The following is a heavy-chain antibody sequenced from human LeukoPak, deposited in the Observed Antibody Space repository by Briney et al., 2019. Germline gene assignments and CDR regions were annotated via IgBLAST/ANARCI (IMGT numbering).Heavy chain of an antibody. CDR3: ARDEAIVARVRGAFDI. CDR2: IIPIFGTA. V-gene: IGHV1-69*13. CDR1: GGTFSSYA. Sequence: GASVKVSCKASGGTFSSYAISWVRQAPGQGLEWMGGIIPIFGTANYAQKFQGRVTITADESTSTAYMELSSLRSEDTAVYYCARDEAIVARVRGAFDIWGQGTMVTVSS. J-gene: IGHJ3*02. D-gene: IGHD5-12*01.